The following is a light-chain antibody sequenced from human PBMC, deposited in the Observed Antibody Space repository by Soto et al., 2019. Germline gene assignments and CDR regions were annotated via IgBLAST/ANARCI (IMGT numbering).Light chain of an antibody. V-gene: IGKV1-39*01. CDR3: QQSYITPFT. Sequence: DLQMTQSPSSLSASVGDRVTITCRASQSISSYLNWYQQKPGGVPELLIFVASNLQSGVPSRFSGSGSGTHFTLTISSLQPEDFATDYCQQSYITPFTFGPGTKVDIK. CDR1: QSISSY. J-gene: IGKJ3*01. CDR2: VAS.